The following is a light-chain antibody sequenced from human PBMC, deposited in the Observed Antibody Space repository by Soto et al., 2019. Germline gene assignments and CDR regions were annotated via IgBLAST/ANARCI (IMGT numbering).Light chain of an antibody. CDR1: SSDVGTYNL. J-gene: IGLJ3*02. CDR3: CSYAGSRTFRV. CDR2: EVS. V-gene: IGLV2-23*02. Sequence: QSALTQPASVSGSPGQSITISCTGTSSDVGTYNLVSWYQQHPGKAPKLMIYEVSKRPSGVSNRFSGSKSGNTASLTISGLQAEDEADYYCCSYAGSRTFRVFGGGTKLTVL.